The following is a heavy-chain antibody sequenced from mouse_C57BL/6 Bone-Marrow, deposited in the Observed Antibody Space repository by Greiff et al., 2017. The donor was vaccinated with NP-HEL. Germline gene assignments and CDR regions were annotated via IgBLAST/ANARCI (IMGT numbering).Heavy chain of an antibody. D-gene: IGHD2-4*01. CDR1: GYTFTSYG. Sequence: VKLMESGAELARPGASVKLSCKASGYTFTSYGISWVKQRTGQGLEWIGEIYPRSGNTYYNEKFKGKATLTADKSSSTAYMELRSLTSEDSAVYFCARRGLRRRTYYFDYWGQGTTLTVSS. J-gene: IGHJ2*01. CDR2: IYPRSGNT. V-gene: IGHV1-81*01. CDR3: ARRGLRRRTYYFDY.